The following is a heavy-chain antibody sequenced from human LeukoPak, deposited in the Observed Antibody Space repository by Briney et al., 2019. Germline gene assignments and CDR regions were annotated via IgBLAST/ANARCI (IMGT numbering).Heavy chain of an antibody. V-gene: IGHV1-18*01. Sequence: ASVKVSCKASGGTFSSYAISWVRQAPGQGLEWMGWISVYNGHTNYAQKFRDRVTMTTDTSANTAYMELRSLRSDDTAVYYCARGHRTLPPGVRARKQQEAYNYFDPWGQGTLVTVSS. CDR1: GGTFSSYA. CDR3: ARGHRTLPPGVRARKQQEAYNYFDP. D-gene: IGHD3-10*01. CDR2: ISVYNGHT. J-gene: IGHJ5*02.